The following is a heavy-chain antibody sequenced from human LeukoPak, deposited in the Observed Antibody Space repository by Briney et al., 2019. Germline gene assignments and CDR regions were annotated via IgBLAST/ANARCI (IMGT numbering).Heavy chain of an antibody. J-gene: IGHJ4*02. CDR2: IS. V-gene: IGHV1-18*01. Sequence: ASVKVSCKASGYTFTSYGISWVRQAPGQGLEWMGWISVQKPQGRVIMTTDTSTSTAYMELRSLRSDDTAVYYCARSYSSGWYRLDYWGQGTLVTVSS. CDR3: ARSYSSGWYRLDY. CDR1: GYTFTSYG. D-gene: IGHD6-19*01.